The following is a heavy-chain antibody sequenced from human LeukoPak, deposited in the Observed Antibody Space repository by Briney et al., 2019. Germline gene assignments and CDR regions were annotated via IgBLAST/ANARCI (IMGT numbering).Heavy chain of an antibody. V-gene: IGHV4-39*01. CDR2: IYYSGST. CDR1: GGSISSSSYY. J-gene: IGHJ4*02. D-gene: IGHD1-26*01. Sequence: SETLSLTCTVSGGSISSSSYYWGWIRQPPGKGLEWIGSIYYSGSTYYNPSLKSRVTISVDTSKNQFSLKLSSVTAADTAVYYCARSSRTWELSVLFDYWGQGTLVTVSS. CDR3: ARSSRTWELSVLFDY.